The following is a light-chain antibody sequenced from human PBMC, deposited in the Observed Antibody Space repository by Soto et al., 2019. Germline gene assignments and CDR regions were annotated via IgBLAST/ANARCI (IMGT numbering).Light chain of an antibody. Sequence: DIQMTQSPSSVSASVGDRVTITCRASQGISSLLAWYQQKPGKAPNLLIHTASSLQSGGPSRFSGSGSGTDFTRTISSLQPEYFATYYCQQANRFPLTFGGGTKVEIK. J-gene: IGKJ4*01. V-gene: IGKV1-12*01. CDR2: TAS. CDR3: QQANRFPLT. CDR1: QGISSL.